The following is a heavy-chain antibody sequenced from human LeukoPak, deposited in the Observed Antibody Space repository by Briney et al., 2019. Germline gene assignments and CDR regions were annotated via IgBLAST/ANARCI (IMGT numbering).Heavy chain of an antibody. CDR3: AREVGYDSNGYYRFPIDY. J-gene: IGHJ4*02. Sequence: SQTLSLTCTVSGGSISSGSYYWSWIQQPAGKGLEWIGRIYTSGSTNYNPSLKSRVTISVDTSKNQFSLKLSSVTAADTAVYYCAREVGYDSNGYYRFPIDYWGQGTLVTVSS. V-gene: IGHV4-61*02. CDR2: IYTSGST. D-gene: IGHD3-22*01. CDR1: GGSISSGSYY.